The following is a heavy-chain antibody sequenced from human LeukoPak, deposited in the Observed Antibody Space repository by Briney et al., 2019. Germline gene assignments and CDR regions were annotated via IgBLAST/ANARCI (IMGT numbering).Heavy chain of an antibody. J-gene: IGHJ6*02. Sequence: GGSLRLSCAASGFTFSRHWMTWVRQAPGKGLEWVASIKQGGSTTFYADSVKGRFAVSRDDARTSLFLQMDSLSADDTAVYYCARGRIAKIVVVHSFSYGMDVWGQGTTVTVS. V-gene: IGHV3-7*01. CDR2: IKQGGSTT. CDR3: ARGRIAKIVVVHSFSYGMDV. CDR1: GFTFSRHW. D-gene: IGHD3-22*01.